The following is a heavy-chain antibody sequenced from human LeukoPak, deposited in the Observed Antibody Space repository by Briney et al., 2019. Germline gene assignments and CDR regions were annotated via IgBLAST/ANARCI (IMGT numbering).Heavy chain of an antibody. D-gene: IGHD3-10*01. J-gene: IGHJ4*02. CDR3: ARDSKPQYFGSGSYYVPPGS. CDR2: ISAYNGNT. V-gene: IGHV1-18*01. Sequence: GASVKVSCKASGYTFTSHGISWVRQAPGQGLEWMGWISAYNGNTNYAQKLRGRVTMTTDTSTSTAYMELRSLRSDDTAVYYCARDSKPQYFGSGSYYVPPGSWGQGTLVTVSS. CDR1: GYTFTSHG.